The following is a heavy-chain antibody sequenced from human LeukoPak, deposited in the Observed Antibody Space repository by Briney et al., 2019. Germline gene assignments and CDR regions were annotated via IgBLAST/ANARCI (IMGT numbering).Heavy chain of an antibody. CDR3: AKDRGSSSHYFDY. D-gene: IGHD6-6*01. CDR2: IRYDGSNK. CDR1: GFTFSSYG. V-gene: IGHV3-30*02. J-gene: IGHJ4*02. Sequence: TGGSLRLSCAASGFTFSSYGMHWVRQAPGKGLEWVAFIRYDGSNKYYADSVKGRFTISRDISKNTLYLQMNSLRAEDTAVYYCAKDRGSSSHYFDYWGQGTLVTVSS.